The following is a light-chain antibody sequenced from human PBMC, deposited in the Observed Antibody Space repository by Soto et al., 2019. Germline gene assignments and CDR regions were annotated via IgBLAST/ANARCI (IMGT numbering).Light chain of an antibody. J-gene: IGKJ1*01. V-gene: IGKV1-5*01. CDR2: DAS. CDR1: QSISSW. Sequence: DIQMTQSPSTLSASVGDRVTITCRASQSISSWLAWYQQKPGKAPKLLIYDASSLESGVPSRFSGSGSGTDFTLTISCLKSEDFATYYCQQYYSYPRTFRQGTKVDIK. CDR3: QQYYSYPRT.